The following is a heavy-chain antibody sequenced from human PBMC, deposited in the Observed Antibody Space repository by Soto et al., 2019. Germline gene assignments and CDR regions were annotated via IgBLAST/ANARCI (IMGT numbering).Heavy chain of an antibody. Sequence: SVKVSCKASGGTFSSYAISWVRQAPGQGLEWMGGIIPIFGTANYAQKFQGRVTITADKSTSTAYMELSSLRSEDTAVYYCALSGYDYVVVDYWGQGTLVTVSS. CDR3: ALSGYDYVVVDY. J-gene: IGHJ4*02. CDR1: GGTFSSYA. CDR2: IIPIFGTA. D-gene: IGHD5-12*01. V-gene: IGHV1-69*06.